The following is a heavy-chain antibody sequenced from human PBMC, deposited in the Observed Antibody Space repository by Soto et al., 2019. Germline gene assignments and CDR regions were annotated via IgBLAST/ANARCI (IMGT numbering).Heavy chain of an antibody. CDR2: INHSGST. Sequence: PSETLSLTCAVYGGSFSGYYWSWIRQSPGKGLEWLGEINHSGSTNYNPSLKSRVTISVDTSKNQFSLNLRSVTPAVTAVYYCARGREVHYGDFVWKKSSTTYAIGVWGQGTTVTGSS. V-gene: IGHV4-34*01. D-gene: IGHD4-17*01. J-gene: IGHJ6*02. CDR1: GGSFSGYY. CDR3: ARGREVHYGDFVWKKSSTTYAIGV.